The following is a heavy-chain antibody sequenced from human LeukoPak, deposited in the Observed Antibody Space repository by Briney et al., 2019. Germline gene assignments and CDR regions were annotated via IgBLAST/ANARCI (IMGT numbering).Heavy chain of an antibody. CDR1: GYSFTSYW. D-gene: IGHD6-13*01. J-gene: IGHJ4*02. Sequence: GESLKISCKGPGYSFTSYWIGWVRQMPGKGLEWMGIIYPGDSDTRYSPSFQGQVTISADKSISTAYLQWSSLKASDTAMYYCARSGVAAAESWDYWGQGTLVTVSS. CDR3: ARSGVAAAESWDY. V-gene: IGHV5-51*01. CDR2: IYPGDSDT.